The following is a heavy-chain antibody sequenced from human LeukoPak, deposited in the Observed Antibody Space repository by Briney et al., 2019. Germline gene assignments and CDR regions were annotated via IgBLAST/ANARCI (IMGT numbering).Heavy chain of an antibody. V-gene: IGHV6-1*01. J-gene: IGHJ3*02. CDR2: TYYRSRWSN. Sequence: SQTHSLTCAISGDSVFSIYAAWNWIRQSPSRGLEWLGRTYYRSRWSNDHAVSVKSRITINPDTSKNQFSLQLSSVTPEDTAVYYCARASFRAFDIWGQGTMVAVSS. CDR3: ARASFRAFDI. CDR1: GDSVFSIYAA.